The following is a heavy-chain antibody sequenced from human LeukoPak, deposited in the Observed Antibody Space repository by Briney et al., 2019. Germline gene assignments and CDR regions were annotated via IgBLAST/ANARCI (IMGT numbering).Heavy chain of an antibody. CDR3: ARGGSSWSNNWFDP. Sequence: SETLSLTCTVSGGSISSGSYYWSWIRQPAGKGLEWIGRIYTSGSTNYNPSLKSRVTISVHTSKNQFSLKLSSVTAADTAVYYCARGGSSWSNNWFDPWGQGTLVTVSS. CDR2: IYTSGST. D-gene: IGHD6-13*01. J-gene: IGHJ5*02. CDR1: GGSISSGSYY. V-gene: IGHV4-61*02.